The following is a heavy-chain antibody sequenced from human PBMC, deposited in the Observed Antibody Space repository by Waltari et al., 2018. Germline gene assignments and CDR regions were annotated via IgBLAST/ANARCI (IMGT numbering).Heavy chain of an antibody. Sequence: GSTNYNPSLKSRVTISVDTSKNQFSLKLSSVTAADTAVYYCARVSTVTEYYYYGMDVWGQGTTVTVSS. CDR3: ARVSTVTEYYYYGMDV. J-gene: IGHJ6*02. D-gene: IGHD4-4*01. V-gene: IGHV4-59*01. CDR2: GST.